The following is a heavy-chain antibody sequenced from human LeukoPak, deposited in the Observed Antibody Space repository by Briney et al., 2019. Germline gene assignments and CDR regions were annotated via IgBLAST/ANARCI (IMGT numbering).Heavy chain of an antibody. CDR1: GYTFTGYY. D-gene: IGHD5-18*01. J-gene: IGHJ4*02. CDR2: INPNSRGT. V-gene: IGHV1-2*04. Sequence: ASVKVSCKASGYTFTGYYMHWVRQAPGQGLEWMGWINPNSRGTNYAQKFQGWVTMTRDTSISTAYMELSRLRSDDTAVYYCARGTSLDTAEIPEYYFDYWGQGALVTVSS. CDR3: ARGTSLDTAEIPEYYFDY.